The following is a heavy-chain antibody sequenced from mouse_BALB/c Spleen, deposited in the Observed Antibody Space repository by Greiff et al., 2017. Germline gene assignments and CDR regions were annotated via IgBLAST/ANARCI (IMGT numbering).Heavy chain of an antibody. V-gene: IGHV1S135*01. CDR3: ARGGYYGSSPWFAY. D-gene: IGHD1-1*01. J-gene: IGHJ3*01. Sequence: EVKVVESGPELVKPGASVKVSCKASGYAFTSYNMYWVKQSHGKSLEWIGYIDPYNGGTSYNQKFKGKATLTVDKSSSTAYMHLNSLTSEDSAVYYCARGGYYGSSPWFAYWGQGTLVAVSA. CDR2: IDPYNGGT. CDR1: GYAFTSYN.